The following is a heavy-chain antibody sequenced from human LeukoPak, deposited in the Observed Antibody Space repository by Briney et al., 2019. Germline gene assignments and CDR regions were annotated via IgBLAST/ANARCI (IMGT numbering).Heavy chain of an antibody. CDR2: ISGSGGST. V-gene: IGHV3-23*01. J-gene: IGHJ6*02. CDR1: GFTFSSYA. CDR3: AKGESGSYYYYYGMDV. D-gene: IGHD1-26*01. Sequence: PGGSLRLSCAASGFTFSSYAMSWVRQAPGKGLEWVSAISGSGGSTYYADSVKGRFTISRDNSKNTLYLQMNSLRAEDTAVYYCAKGESGSYYYYYGMDVWGQGTTVTVSS.